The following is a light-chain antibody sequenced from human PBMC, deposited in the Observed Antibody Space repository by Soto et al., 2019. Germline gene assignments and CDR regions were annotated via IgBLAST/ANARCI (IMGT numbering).Light chain of an antibody. V-gene: IGKV3-20*01. Sequence: EIVLTQSPGTLSLSPGERATLSCRASQSVSNNYLAWYQQKPGQAPRLLIYGASNRATGIPDRFSGSGSGTDFTLTISRLEPEDFAVYYCQVSGRSALYTFGQGTRLEIK. CDR2: GAS. CDR1: QSVSNNY. CDR3: QVSGRSALYT. J-gene: IGKJ2*01.